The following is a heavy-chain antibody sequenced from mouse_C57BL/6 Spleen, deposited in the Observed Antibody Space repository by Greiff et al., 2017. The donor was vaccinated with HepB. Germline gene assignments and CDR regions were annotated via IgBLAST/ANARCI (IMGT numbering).Heavy chain of an antibody. CDR3: ARGLMWYFDV. CDR2: ISYDGSN. V-gene: IGHV3-6*01. CDR1: GYSITSGYY. J-gene: IGHJ1*03. Sequence: EVQRVESGPGLVKPSQSLSLTCSVTGYSITSGYYWNWIRQFPGNKLEWMGYISYDGSNNYNPSLKNRISITRDTSKNQFFLKLNSVTTEDTATYYCARGLMWYFDVWGTGTTVTVSS.